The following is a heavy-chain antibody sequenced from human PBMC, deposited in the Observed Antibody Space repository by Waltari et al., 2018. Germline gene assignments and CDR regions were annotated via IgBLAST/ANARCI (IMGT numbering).Heavy chain of an antibody. Sequence: QVQLQESGPGLVKPSETLSLTSAVPGYSISSGYYRGWIRQPPGKGLEWIGSIYYSGSTYYNPSLKSRVTISVDTSKNQFSLKLSSVTAADTAVYYCARRGRAATFDYWGQGTMVTVSS. CDR3: ARRGRAATFDY. J-gene: IGHJ3*01. CDR2: IYYSGST. V-gene: IGHV4-38-2*01. D-gene: IGHD3-16*01. CDR1: GYSISSGYY.